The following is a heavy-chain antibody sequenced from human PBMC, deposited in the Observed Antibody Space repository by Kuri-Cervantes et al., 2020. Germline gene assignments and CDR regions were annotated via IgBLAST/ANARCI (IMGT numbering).Heavy chain of an antibody. D-gene: IGHD1-26*01. CDR1: GGSISSYY. CDR3: ARSLAGTQFVLDY. V-gene: IGHV4-59*01. J-gene: IGHJ4*02. CDR2: IYYSGST. Sequence: ESLKISCTVSGGSISSYYWSWIRQPPGKGLEWIGYIYYSGSTNYNPSLKSRVTISVGTSKNQFSQKLSSVTAADTAVYYCARSLAGTQFVLDYWGQGTLVTVSS.